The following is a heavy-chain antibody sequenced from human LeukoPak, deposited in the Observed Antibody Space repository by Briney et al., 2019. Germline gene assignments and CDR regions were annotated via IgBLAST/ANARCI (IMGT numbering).Heavy chain of an antibody. Sequence: GGSLRLSCAASGLTFSSYAMSWVRQAPGKGLEWVSAISGSGGSTYYADSVKGRFTISRDNSKNTLYLQMNSLRAEDTAVYYCAKLGSGWSKGVYYYYGMDVWGQGTTVTVSS. D-gene: IGHD6-19*01. J-gene: IGHJ6*02. CDR1: GLTFSSYA. CDR3: AKLGSGWSKGVYYYYGMDV. CDR2: ISGSGGST. V-gene: IGHV3-23*01.